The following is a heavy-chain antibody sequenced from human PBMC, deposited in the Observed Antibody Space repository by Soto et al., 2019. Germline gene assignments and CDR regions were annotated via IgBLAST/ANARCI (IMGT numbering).Heavy chain of an antibody. J-gene: IGHJ1*01. D-gene: IGHD6-19*01. CDR2: MSATGDDI. CDR1: GFTFSSCA. Sequence: EVQLLESGGDLVQPGGSLRLSCAASGFTFSSCAMSWVRQAPGRGLEWVSSMSATGDDIYYVDSVKGRFTISRDNSQNTLYLQMNSLRAEDTAVYYCAEGGFRQTLSGYWGQGTLVTVSS. V-gene: IGHV3-23*01. CDR3: AEGGFRQTLSGY.